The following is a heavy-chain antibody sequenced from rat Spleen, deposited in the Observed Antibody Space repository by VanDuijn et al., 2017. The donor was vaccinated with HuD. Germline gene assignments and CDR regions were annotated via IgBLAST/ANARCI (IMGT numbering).Heavy chain of an antibody. CDR3: TTLYNNFFDY. J-gene: IGHJ2*01. V-gene: IGHV5-27*01. Sequence: EVQLVESGGGLVQPGRSLKLSCAASGFTFNNYYMAWVRQAPTKGLEWVASISPSGGSTYYPDAVKGRFTISRDNAKSTLYLQVDSLRSEDTATYYCTTLYNNFFDYWGQGVMVTVSS. CDR2: ISPSGGST. D-gene: IGHD1-10*01. CDR1: GFTFNNYY.